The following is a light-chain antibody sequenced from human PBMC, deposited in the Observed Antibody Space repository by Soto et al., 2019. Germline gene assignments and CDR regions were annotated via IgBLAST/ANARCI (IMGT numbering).Light chain of an antibody. V-gene: IGKV1-5*01. CDR2: DAS. CDR3: QKYHSRRT. CDR1: QDINDW. Sequence: DIQMTQSPSTLSASVGDRVTITCRASQDINDWLAWYQQKPGNAPKFLIYDASTLQSGVPSRFSGSGSGTEFTLTISSLQPDDFATYYCQKYHSRRTFGQGTKVEIK. J-gene: IGKJ1*01.